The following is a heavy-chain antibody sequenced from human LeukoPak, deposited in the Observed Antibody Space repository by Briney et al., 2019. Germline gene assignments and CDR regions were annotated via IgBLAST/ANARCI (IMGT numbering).Heavy chain of an antibody. D-gene: IGHD3-22*01. CDR1: GGSVSSGSYY. Sequence: KPSETLSLTCTVSGGSVSSGSYYWSWIRQPPGKGLEWIGYISYSGNTNYNPSLKSRVTISVDTSKNQFSLKLSSVTAADTAVFYCARGRAGTTYYYDSSGYYIDYWGQGTLVTVSS. CDR3: ARGRAGTTYYYDSSGYYIDY. V-gene: IGHV4-61*01. J-gene: IGHJ4*02. CDR2: ISYSGNT.